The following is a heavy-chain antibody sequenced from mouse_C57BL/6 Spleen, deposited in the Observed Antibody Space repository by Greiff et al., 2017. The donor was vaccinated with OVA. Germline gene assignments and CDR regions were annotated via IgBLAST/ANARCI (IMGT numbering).Heavy chain of an antibody. V-gene: IGHV1-85*01. J-gene: IGHJ4*01. CDR2: IYPRAGST. Sequence: VQLQESGPELVKPGASVKLSCKASGYTFTSYDINWVKQRPGQGLEWIGWIYPRAGSTTYNEKFKGKATLTVDTSSSTAYMELHSLTSEDSAVYFCVRSPRAMDYWGQGTSVTVSS. CDR1: GYTFTSYD. CDR3: VRSPRAMDY.